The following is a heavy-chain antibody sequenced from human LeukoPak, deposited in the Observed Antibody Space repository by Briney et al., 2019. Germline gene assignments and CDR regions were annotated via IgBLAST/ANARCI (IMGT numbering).Heavy chain of an antibody. J-gene: IGHJ6*02. CDR1: GFTFSSYD. D-gene: IGHD6-13*01. CDR3: ARAPETYSSTGSVYYGMDV. Sequence: GGSLRLSCAVSGFTFSSYDMHWVRQATGKGLEWVSAIGTAGDTYYPGSVKGRFTISRENAKNSLYLQMNSLRAGDTAVYYCARAPETYSSTGSVYYGMDVWGQGTTVTVSS. V-gene: IGHV3-13*01. CDR2: IGTAGDT.